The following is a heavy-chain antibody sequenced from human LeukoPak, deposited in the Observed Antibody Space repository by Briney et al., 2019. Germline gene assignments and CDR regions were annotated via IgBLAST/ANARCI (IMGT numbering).Heavy chain of an antibody. CDR1: GGSISSGDYY. Sequence: PSETLSLTCTVSGGSISSGDYYWSWIRQPPGTGLEWIGYIYYSGSTYYNPSLKSRVTISLDTSKNQFSLKLSSVTAADTAVYYCARDIVTYDSSGYYYSHGMDVWGQGTTVTVSS. CDR2: IYYSGST. D-gene: IGHD3-22*01. J-gene: IGHJ6*02. V-gene: IGHV4-30-4*01. CDR3: ARDIVTYDSSGYYYSHGMDV.